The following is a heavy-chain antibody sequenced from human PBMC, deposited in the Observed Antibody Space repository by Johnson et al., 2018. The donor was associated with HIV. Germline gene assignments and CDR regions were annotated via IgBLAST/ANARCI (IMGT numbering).Heavy chain of an antibody. CDR3: AGDSLVGGPPQVDAFDI. J-gene: IGHJ3*02. Sequence: VQLVESGGGLAKPAWSPRLSCAASQFIFSNYYMNCVRQAPGNGLELVGQLNPNGDSTSLIDSGKDRFNSSRDNAKNTLHLQMNSLRAEDTAVYYCAGDSLVGGPPQVDAFDIWGQGTMVTVSS. V-gene: IGHV3-25*03. CDR1: QFIFSNYY. D-gene: IGHD6-13*01. CDR2: NPNGDST.